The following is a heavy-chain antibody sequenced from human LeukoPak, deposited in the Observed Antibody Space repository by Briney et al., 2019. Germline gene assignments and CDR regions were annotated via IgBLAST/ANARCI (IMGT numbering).Heavy chain of an antibody. V-gene: IGHV3-23*01. Sequence: GGSLRLSCAASRFIFDNYGMTWVRQAPGKGLEWVSGISDDGYSTYYADSVKGRFTISRDNAKNSLYLQMNSLRAEDTAVYYCARNSHYYDRSGPYDAFDIWGQGTMVTVSS. CDR3: ARNSHYYDRSGPYDAFDI. J-gene: IGHJ3*02. CDR1: RFIFDNYG. D-gene: IGHD3-22*01. CDR2: ISDDGYST.